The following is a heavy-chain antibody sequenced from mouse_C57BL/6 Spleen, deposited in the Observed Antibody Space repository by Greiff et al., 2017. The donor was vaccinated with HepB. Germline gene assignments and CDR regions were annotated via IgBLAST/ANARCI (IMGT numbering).Heavy chain of an antibody. CDR3: ARSLRYYGSSYVDY. Sequence: QVQLQQPGAELVRPGTSVKLSCKASGYTFTSYWMHWVKQRPGQGLEWIGVIDPSDSYTNYNQKFKGKATLTVDTSSSTAYMQLSSLTSEDSAVYYCARSLRYYGSSYVDYWGQGTTLTVSS. J-gene: IGHJ2*01. D-gene: IGHD1-1*01. CDR2: IDPSDSYT. CDR1: GYTFTSYW. V-gene: IGHV1-59*01.